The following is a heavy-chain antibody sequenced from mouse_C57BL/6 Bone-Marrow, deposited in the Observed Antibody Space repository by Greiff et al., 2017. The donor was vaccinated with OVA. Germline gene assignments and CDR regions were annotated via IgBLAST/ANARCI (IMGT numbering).Heavy chain of an antibody. J-gene: IGHJ3*01. V-gene: IGHV7-3*01. CDR1: GFTFTDYY. D-gene: IGHD2-3*01. Sequence: EVKLMESGGGLVQPGGSLSLSCAASGFTFTDYYMSWVRQPPGKALEWLGFIRNKANGYTTEYSASVKGRFTISRDNSQSILYLQMNALRAEDSATYYCARFYDGYYFLFAYWGQGTLVTVSA. CDR3: ARFYDGYYFLFAY. CDR2: IRNKANGYTT.